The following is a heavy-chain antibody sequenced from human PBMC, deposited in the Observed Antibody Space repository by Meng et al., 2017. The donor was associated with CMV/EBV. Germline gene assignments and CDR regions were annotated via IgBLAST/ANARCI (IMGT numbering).Heavy chain of an antibody. CDR1: GGSFSGYY. CDR3: ARGVGGWFDP. CDR2: INHSGST. Sequence: QVPLHRGGSRLLKPAETLCRTCADYGGSFSGYYWTWIRQPPGKGLGWIGEINHSGSTNYNPYLKSRVTISVDTSKNQFSLKLSSVTAADTAVYYCARGVGGWFDPWGQGTLVTVSS. V-gene: IGHV4-34*01. D-gene: IGHD1-26*01. J-gene: IGHJ5*02.